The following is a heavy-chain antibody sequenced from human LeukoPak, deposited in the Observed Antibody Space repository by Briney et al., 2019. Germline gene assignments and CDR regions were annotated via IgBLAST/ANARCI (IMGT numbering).Heavy chain of an antibody. CDR2: IYSGGST. Sequence: GGSLRLSCAASGFTVSSNYMSWVRQAPGKGLEWVSVIYSGGSTYYADSVKGRFTISRDNSKNTLYLQMNSLRAEDTAVYYCAKDRGVVVVAALQYYYYYYMDVWGKGTTVTISS. CDR1: GFTVSSNY. V-gene: IGHV3-66*01. CDR3: AKDRGVVVVAALQYYYYYYMDV. D-gene: IGHD2-15*01. J-gene: IGHJ6*03.